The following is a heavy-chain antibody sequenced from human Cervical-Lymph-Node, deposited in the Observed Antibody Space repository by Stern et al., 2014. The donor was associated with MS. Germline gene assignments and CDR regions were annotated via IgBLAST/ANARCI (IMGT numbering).Heavy chain of an antibody. V-gene: IGHV1-18*01. CDR3: ARDKMHAFDY. CDR1: GYTFTTYG. J-gene: IGHJ4*02. CDR2: ISADRGNT. D-gene: IGHD2-8*01. Sequence: VQLVQSGTEVKKPGASVLVSCKASGYTFTTYGITWGRQAPGQGLEWIGWISADRGNTKYAQKFQDRVTMTRDTTTGTAYMEVRSLRSEDTAVYYCARDKMHAFDYWGQGTQVTVPS.